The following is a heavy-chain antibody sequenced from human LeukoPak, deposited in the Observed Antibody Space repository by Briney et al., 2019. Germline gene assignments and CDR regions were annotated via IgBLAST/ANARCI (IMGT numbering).Heavy chain of an antibody. CDR1: GFTFSSYE. Sequence: GGSLRLSCAASGFTFSSYEMNWVRQAPGKGLEWVSSISSSSSYIYYTDSVKGRFTISRDNAKNLLSLQMNSLRAEDTAVYYCAREGFSRGYYQYYYMDVWGKGTTVTVSS. CDR3: AREGFSRGYYQYYYMDV. CDR2: ISSSSSYI. V-gene: IGHV3-21*01. J-gene: IGHJ6*03. D-gene: IGHD6-13*01.